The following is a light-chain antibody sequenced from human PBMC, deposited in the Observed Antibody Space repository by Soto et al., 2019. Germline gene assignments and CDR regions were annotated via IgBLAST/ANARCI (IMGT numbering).Light chain of an antibody. CDR3: MQALQSSRP. CDR1: QSLLHSNGYNF. Sequence: DIVMTQSPLSLPVTPGEAASISCRSSQSLLHSNGYNFLDWYLQKPGQSPQILINLGSNRSSGVPDRFSGSGSGTDFTLKISRVEAEDVGVYYCMQALQSSRPFEQGTKVDIK. J-gene: IGKJ1*01. CDR2: LGS. V-gene: IGKV2-28*01.